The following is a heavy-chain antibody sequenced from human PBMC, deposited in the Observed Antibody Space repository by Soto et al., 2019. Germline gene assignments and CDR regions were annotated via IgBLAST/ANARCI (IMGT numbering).Heavy chain of an antibody. J-gene: IGHJ4*02. V-gene: IGHV4-59*01. CDR1: GGSISGYY. Sequence: SETLSLTCTVSGGSISGYYWNWIRQPPGKGLEWIGYIYSSGTTNYNPSLKSRVTISVDTSKNQLSLKLSSMTAADTAVYFCARRALTTQGLFDYWGQGTLVTVSS. CDR3: ARRALTTQGLFDY. D-gene: IGHD1-1*01. CDR2: IYSSGTT.